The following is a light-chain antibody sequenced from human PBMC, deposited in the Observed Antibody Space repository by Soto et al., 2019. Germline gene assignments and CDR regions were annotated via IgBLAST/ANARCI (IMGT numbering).Light chain of an antibody. J-gene: IGKJ4*01. CDR1: QTVKSN. CDR3: QQHDNWPLT. CDR2: GAS. V-gene: IGKV3-15*01. Sequence: EIVMTQSPATLSVSPGERATLSCRASQTVKSNLAWYQQKPGQAPRLLIYGASTRATGILARFSGSGSGTEFTLTISSLQSEDFAVYFCQQHDNWPLTFGGGTKVDIK.